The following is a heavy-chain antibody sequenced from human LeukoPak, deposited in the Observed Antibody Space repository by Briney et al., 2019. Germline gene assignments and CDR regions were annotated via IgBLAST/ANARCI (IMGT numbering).Heavy chain of an antibody. V-gene: IGHV1-2*02. D-gene: IGHD6-19*01. J-gene: IGHJ4*02. Sequence: GASVKVSCKASGYTFTGYYMHWARQAPGQGLEWMGWINPNSGGTNYAQKFQGRVTMTGDTSISTAYMELSRLRSDDTAVYYCARDLTHSSGWYFNFDYWGQGTLVTVSS. CDR1: GYTFTGYY. CDR2: INPNSGGT. CDR3: ARDLTHSSGWYFNFDY.